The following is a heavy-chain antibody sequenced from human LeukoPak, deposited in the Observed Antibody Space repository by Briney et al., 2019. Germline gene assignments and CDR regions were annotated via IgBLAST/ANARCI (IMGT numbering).Heavy chain of an antibody. CDR3: ARDGGGYDSSGYYPSIDY. CDR2: IIPILGIA. J-gene: IGHJ4*02. CDR1: GGTFSSYA. V-gene: IGHV1-69*04. Sequence: ASVKVSCKASGGTFSSYAISWVRQAPGQGLEWMGRIIPILGIANYAQKFQGRVTITADKSTSTAYMELSSLRSEDTAVYYCARDGGGYDSSGYYPSIDYWGQGTLVTVSS. D-gene: IGHD3-22*01.